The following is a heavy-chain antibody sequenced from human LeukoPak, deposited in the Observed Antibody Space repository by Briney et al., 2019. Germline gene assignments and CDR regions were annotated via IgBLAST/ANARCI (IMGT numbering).Heavy chain of an antibody. CDR3: ARLGYCSGGSCSISVDY. Sequence: KPSETLSLTCTVSGGSISSSSYYWGWIRQPPGKGLEWIGSIYYSGSTYYNPSLKSRVNISVDTSKNQFSLKLSSVTAADTAVYYCARLGYCSGGSCSISVDYWGQGTLVTVSS. CDR1: GGSISSSSYY. D-gene: IGHD2-15*01. CDR2: IYYSGST. V-gene: IGHV4-39*01. J-gene: IGHJ4*02.